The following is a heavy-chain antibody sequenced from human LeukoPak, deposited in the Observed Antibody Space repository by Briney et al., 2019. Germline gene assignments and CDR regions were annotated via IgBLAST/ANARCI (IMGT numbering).Heavy chain of an antibody. J-gene: IGHJ4*02. Sequence: ASVKVSCKASGYTFTGYYMHWVRQAPGQGLEWMGWINPNSGGTNYAQKFQGRVTMTRDTSISTAYMELSRLRSDDTAVYYCARVRRGRDGYYYFDYWGQGTLVTVSS. CDR3: ARVRRGRDGYYYFDY. D-gene: IGHD5-24*01. CDR2: INPNSGGT. V-gene: IGHV1-2*02. CDR1: GYTFTGYY.